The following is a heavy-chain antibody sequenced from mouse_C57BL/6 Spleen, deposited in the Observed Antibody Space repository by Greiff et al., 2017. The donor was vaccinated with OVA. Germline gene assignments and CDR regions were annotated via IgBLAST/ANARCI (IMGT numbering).Heavy chain of an antibody. CDR3: GRASYDGYYVPYYAMDY. D-gene: IGHD2-3*01. Sequence: VKLVESGAELVRPGASVKLSCKASGYTFTDYYINWVKQRPGQGLEWIARIYPGSGNTYYNEKFKGKATLTAEKSSSTAYMQLSSLTSEDSAVYFCGRASYDGYYVPYYAMDYWGQGTSVTVSS. J-gene: IGHJ4*01. V-gene: IGHV1-76*01. CDR1: GYTFTDYY. CDR2: IYPGSGNT.